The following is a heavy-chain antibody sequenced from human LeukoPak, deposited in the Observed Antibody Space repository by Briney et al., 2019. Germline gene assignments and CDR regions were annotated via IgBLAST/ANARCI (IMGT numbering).Heavy chain of an antibody. V-gene: IGHV1-46*01. Sequence: GASVKVSCKASGYTFTRYYMQWVRQAPGQGLEWMGIINPSGGSTSYAQKFQGRVTMTRDTSTSTVYMELSSLRSEDTAVYYCARDRDWNYYFDHWGQGTLVTVSS. J-gene: IGHJ4*02. CDR3: ARDRDWNYYFDH. D-gene: IGHD1-7*01. CDR1: GYTFTRYY. CDR2: INPSGGST.